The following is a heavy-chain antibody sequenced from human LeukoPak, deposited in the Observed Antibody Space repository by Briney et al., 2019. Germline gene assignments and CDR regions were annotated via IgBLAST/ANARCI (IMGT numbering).Heavy chain of an antibody. CDR1: GFTFNNYA. V-gene: IGHV3-23*01. CDR2: ISKSGDHT. D-gene: IGHD3-16*01. CDR3: ATSWGPDTSAFRWGRDGMDV. J-gene: IGHJ6*02. Sequence: AGGSLRLSCAVSGFTFNNYAMSWVRQAPGKGLEWVSAISKSGDHTYYAASAKGRFTIYRDNSKNTQYLQMNSLRAEDTAVYYCATSWGPDTSAFRWGRDGMDVWGQGTTVIVS.